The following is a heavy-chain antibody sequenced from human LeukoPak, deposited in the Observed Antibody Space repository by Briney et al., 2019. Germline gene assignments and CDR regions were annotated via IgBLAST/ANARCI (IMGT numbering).Heavy chain of an antibody. CDR1: GGTFKNYA. V-gene: IGHV1-69*13. CDR3: GRVSCGDCYSLIGTFDI. D-gene: IGHD2-21*02. J-gene: IGHJ3*02. CDR2: ILPIFGTT. Sequence: ASVKVSCKASGGTFKNYAISWVRQAPGQGLEWMGGILPIFGTTNYAQKFQARVTITADESTSTAYMEMSSLRSENTAVYYCGRVSCGDCYSLIGTFDIWGQGTMVTVSS.